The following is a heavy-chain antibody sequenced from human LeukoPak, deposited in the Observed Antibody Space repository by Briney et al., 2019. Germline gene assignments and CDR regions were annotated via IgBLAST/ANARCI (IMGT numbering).Heavy chain of an antibody. CDR2: ISYDGSNK. CDR1: GFTFSSYA. V-gene: IGHV3-30-3*01. J-gene: IGHJ6*02. CDR3: ASGSRAYYYYGMDV. Sequence: GRSLRLSCAASGFTFSSYAMHWVRQAPGKGLEWVAVISYDGSNKYYADSVKGRFTISRDNSKNTLYLQMNSLRAEDTAVYYCASGSRAYYYYGMDVWGQGTTVTVSS. D-gene: IGHD3-10*01.